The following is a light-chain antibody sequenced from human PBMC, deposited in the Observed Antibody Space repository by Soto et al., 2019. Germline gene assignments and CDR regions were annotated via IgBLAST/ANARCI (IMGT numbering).Light chain of an antibody. CDR2: EVN. V-gene: IGLV2-8*01. CDR3: SSYSASNSFYFV. CDR1: SSDVGGYNY. J-gene: IGLJ3*02. Sequence: QSVLTQPPSASGSPGQSVTISCTGTSSDVGGYNYVSWYQQYPGRAPKLMIYEVNKRPSGVPDRFSGSKSGNTASLSVSGLQAEDEDDYYCSSYSASNSFYFVFGGGTKVTVL.